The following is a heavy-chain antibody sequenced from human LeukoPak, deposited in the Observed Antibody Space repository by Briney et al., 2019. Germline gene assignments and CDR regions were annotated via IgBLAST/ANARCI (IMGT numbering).Heavy chain of an antibody. V-gene: IGHV1-24*01. D-gene: IGHD3-10*01. CDR3: ATDSFKEIILDY. CDR2: FDPKDGET. Sequence: GAPVKVSCKVSGYTLTELSMHWVRQAPGKGLEWMGGFDPKDGETIYAQMFQGRVSMTEDTSTDTAYMELSSLRSEDTAVYYCATDSFKEIILDYWGQGTLVTVSS. J-gene: IGHJ4*02. CDR1: GYTLTELS.